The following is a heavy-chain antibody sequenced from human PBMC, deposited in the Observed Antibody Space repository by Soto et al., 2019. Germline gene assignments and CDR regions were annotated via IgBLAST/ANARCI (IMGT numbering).Heavy chain of an antibody. J-gene: IGHJ4*02. CDR2: VFGHGGGP. Sequence: EVQLMESGGDLVQPGGSLRLSCAASGFTFSSFAMSWVRQAPGKGLEWVSRVFGHGGGPDYADSVKGRFTISRDNSKNTLFLQMSSLRVDDTAIYYCAKMRGMEVWDYSLDYWGQGTLVTVFS. D-gene: IGHD2-21*01. CDR3: AKMRGMEVWDYSLDY. V-gene: IGHV3-23*01. CDR1: GFTFSSFA.